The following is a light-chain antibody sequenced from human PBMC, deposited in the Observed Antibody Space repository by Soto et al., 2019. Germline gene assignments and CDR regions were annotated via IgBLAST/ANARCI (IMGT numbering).Light chain of an antibody. Sequence: DVVMTQSPLSLPVTLGQPASISCRSSQSLVYSAGSTSWNWFQLRPGQSPRRLIYNVSNWDSGVPDRFSGSGSATDFTLKISRVEAEDVGVYYCKQGTHCPYTFGQGTKLEIK. CDR3: KQGTHCPYT. CDR1: QSLVYSAGSTS. V-gene: IGKV2D-30*01. J-gene: IGKJ2*01. CDR2: NVS.